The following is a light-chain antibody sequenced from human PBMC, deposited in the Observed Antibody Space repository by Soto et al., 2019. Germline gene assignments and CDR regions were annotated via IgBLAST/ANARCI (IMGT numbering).Light chain of an antibody. Sequence: IVLPQSPGTLSLSPCDRVTLGCRASQSISINLAWYQHKPGQAPRLLMQTASSRASGVPARISGSGSGTEFTLTISSLQPEDFATYYCQQSYRGFTFGPGTKVDIK. CDR3: QQSYRGFT. J-gene: IGKJ3*01. CDR1: QSISIN. CDR2: TAS. V-gene: IGKV3-15*01.